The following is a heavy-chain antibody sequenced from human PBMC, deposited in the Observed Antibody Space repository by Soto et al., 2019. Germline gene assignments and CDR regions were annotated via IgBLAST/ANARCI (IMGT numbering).Heavy chain of an antibody. CDR1: GFTFSSYG. J-gene: IGHJ6*02. CDR3: AKDQPRDVSSSTSRRDYYYYGMDV. D-gene: IGHD2-2*01. V-gene: IGHV3-30*18. Sequence: HPGGSLRLSCAASGFTFSSYGMHWVRQAPGKGLEWVAVISYDGSNKYYADSVKGRFTISRDNSKNTLYLQMNSLRAEDTAVYYCAKDQPRDVSSSTSRRDYYYYGMDVWGQGTTVTVSS. CDR2: ISYDGSNK.